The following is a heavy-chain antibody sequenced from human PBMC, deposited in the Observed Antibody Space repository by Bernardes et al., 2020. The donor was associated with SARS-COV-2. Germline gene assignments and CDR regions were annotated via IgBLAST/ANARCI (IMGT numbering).Heavy chain of an antibody. V-gene: IGHV3-23*01. CDR2: ISGSGSGT. Sequence: GGSLRLSCVVSGVTFSRYAMIWVRQAPGKGLEWVSSISGSGSGTYYADSVRGRLTISRDNSKSTMFLQMDRLRAEDTAIYYCAKGSFGVELLHAFDIWGQGTMVTVSS. CDR3: AKGSFGVELLHAFDI. D-gene: IGHD3-3*01. CDR1: GVTFSRYA. J-gene: IGHJ3*02.